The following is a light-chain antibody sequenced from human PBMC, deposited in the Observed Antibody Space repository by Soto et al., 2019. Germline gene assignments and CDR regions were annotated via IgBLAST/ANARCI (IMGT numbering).Light chain of an antibody. Sequence: EIVLTQSPGTLSLSPGERATLSCRASQSVSISHLAWYQQKPGQAPRLLIYGASIRATGIPDRFGGSGSGTDFTLTISTLEPEDFAVYYCQQYGSSPQTFGHGTKVEIK. CDR2: GAS. V-gene: IGKV3-20*01. J-gene: IGKJ1*01. CDR3: QQYGSSPQT. CDR1: QSVSISH.